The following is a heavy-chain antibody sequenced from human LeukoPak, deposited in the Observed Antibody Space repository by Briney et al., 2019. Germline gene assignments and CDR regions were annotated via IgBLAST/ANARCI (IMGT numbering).Heavy chain of an antibody. CDR1: GFTLTNYG. Sequence: PGGSLRLSCAASGFTLTNYGMTWVRQAPGKGLEWVSTLTDIGSTTYYADSVKGRFTVSRDASKNTLYLQMNSLRADDAAIYFCAEGTAPNSGILDCWGQGTLVTVSS. CDR3: AEGTAPNSGILDC. J-gene: IGHJ4*02. CDR2: LTDIGSTT. V-gene: IGHV3-23*01. D-gene: IGHD1-26*01.